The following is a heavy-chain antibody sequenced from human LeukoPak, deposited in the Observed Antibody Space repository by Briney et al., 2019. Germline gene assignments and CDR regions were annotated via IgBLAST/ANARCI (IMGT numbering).Heavy chain of an antibody. Sequence: AASVKVSCKASGYTFTGYYIHWVRQAPGQGLEWMGWISPNSGGTNYAQKFQGRVTVTRDTSLSTAYMELSRLRSDDTAVYYCARCYSYYGSGSYGKAFDIWGQGTMVTVSS. V-gene: IGHV1-2*02. CDR1: GYTFTGYY. CDR3: ARCYSYYGSGSYGKAFDI. CDR2: ISPNSGGT. J-gene: IGHJ3*02. D-gene: IGHD3-10*01.